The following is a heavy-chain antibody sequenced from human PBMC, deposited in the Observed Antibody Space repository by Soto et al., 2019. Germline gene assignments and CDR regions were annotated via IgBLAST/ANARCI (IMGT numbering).Heavy chain of an antibody. CDR2: IYYSGGT. CDR1: GGSINRNSYY. V-gene: IGHV4-39*01. J-gene: IGHJ4*02. CDR3: ARHGHRVSSGFDY. Sequence: SETLSLTCVVSGGSINRNSYYWDWIRRPPGKGLEWIGSIYYSGGTYHNPSLKGRLTISVDTSRNQLSLKLTSVTAADTAVYYCARHGHRVSSGFDYWGQGTLVTVSS. D-gene: IGHD6-19*01.